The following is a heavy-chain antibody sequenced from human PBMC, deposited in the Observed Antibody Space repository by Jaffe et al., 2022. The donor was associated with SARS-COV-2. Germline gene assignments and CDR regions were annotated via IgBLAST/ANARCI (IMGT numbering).Heavy chain of an antibody. D-gene: IGHD3-3*01. J-gene: IGHJ6*02. Sequence: QVQLVESGGGVVQPGRSLRLSCAASGFTFSSYGMHWVRQAPGKGLEWVAVIWYDGSNKYYADSVKGRFTISRDNSKNTLYLQMNSLRAEDTAVYYCARDYDFWTEGSDYYYYYGMDVWGQGTTVTVSS. V-gene: IGHV3-33*01. CDR3: ARDYDFWTEGSDYYYYYGMDV. CDR2: IWYDGSNK. CDR1: GFTFSSYG.